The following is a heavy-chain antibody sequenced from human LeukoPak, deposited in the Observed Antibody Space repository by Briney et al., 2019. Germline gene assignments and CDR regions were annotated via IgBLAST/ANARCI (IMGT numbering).Heavy chain of an antibody. D-gene: IGHD6-6*01. J-gene: IGHJ3*02. CDR2: IRYDGSNK. Sequence: PGGSLRLSCAASGFTFSSYGMHWVRQAPGKGLEWVAFIRYDGSNKYYADSVKGRFTISRDNSKNTLYLQMNSLRAEDTAVYYCAKVVLVTNAFDIWGQGTMVTVSS. CDR1: GFTFSSYG. V-gene: IGHV3-30*02. CDR3: AKVVLVTNAFDI.